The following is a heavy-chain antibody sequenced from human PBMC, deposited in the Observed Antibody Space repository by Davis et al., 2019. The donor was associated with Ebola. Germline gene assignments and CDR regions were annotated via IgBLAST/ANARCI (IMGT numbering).Heavy chain of an antibody. V-gene: IGHV1-69*04. CDR2: IIPILGIA. J-gene: IGHJ4*02. Sequence: SVKVSCKASGYTFTSYGISWVRQAPGQGLEWMGRIIPILGIANYAQKFQGRVTITADKSTSTAYMELSSLRSEDTAVYYCARGGYSYGYIGGGFDYWGQGTLVTVSS. CDR3: ARGGYSYGYIGGGFDY. CDR1: GYTFTSYG. D-gene: IGHD5-18*01.